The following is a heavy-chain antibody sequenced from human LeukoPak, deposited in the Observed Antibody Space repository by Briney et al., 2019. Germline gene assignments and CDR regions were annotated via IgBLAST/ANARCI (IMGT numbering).Heavy chain of an antibody. CDR2: ISSSSSTI. CDR1: GGTFSSYS. D-gene: IGHD6-19*01. CDR3: ARGRIAVAAFDP. Sequence: ASVKVSCKASGGTFSSYSMNWVRQAPGKGLEWVSYISSSSSTIYYADSVKGRFTISRDNAKNSLYLQMNSLRAEDTAVYYCARGRIAVAAFDPWGQGTLVTVSS. J-gene: IGHJ5*02. V-gene: IGHV3-48*01.